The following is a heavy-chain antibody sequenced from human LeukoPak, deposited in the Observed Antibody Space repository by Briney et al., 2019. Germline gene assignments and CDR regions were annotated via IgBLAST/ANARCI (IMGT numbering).Heavy chain of an antibody. V-gene: IGHV3-33*08. CDR3: ARENWDSLDY. CDR2: IWYDGSNQ. D-gene: IGHD7-27*01. CDR1: GFTFISYG. J-gene: IGHJ4*02. Sequence: GESLRLSCAVFGFTFISYGMTWVRQAPGKGLEWVAVIWYDGSNQYYADSVKGRFTISRDNSKNTLYLQMNSLRAEDTAVYYCARENWDSLDYWGQGTLVTVSS.